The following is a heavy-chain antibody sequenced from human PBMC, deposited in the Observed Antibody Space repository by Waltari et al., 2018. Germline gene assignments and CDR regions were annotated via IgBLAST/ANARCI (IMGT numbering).Heavy chain of an antibody. CDR3: ARSWGTPQNWFDP. Sequence: QVQLQESGPGLVKPSETLSLTCTVSGGSISSYYWSWIRKPPGKGLEWIGYIYYSGSTNYNPSLKSRVTISVDTSKNQFSLKLSSVTAADTAVYYCARSWGTPQNWFDPWGQGTLVTVSS. J-gene: IGHJ5*02. D-gene: IGHD7-27*01. V-gene: IGHV4-59*01. CDR1: GGSISSYY. CDR2: IYYSGST.